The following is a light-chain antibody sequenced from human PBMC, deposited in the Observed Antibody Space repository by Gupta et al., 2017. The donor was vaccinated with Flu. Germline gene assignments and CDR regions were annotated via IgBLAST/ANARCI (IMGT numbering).Light chain of an antibody. CDR1: KLGDKY. CDR2: QDS. Sequence: SYELTQPPSVSVSPGQTASITCSGDKLGDKYACWYQQKPGQSPVLVIYQDSKRPAGIPERFSGSNSGNTATLTIGGTQAMDEADYYCRAWDSSTGVFGGGTKLTVL. J-gene: IGLJ2*01. V-gene: IGLV3-1*01. CDR3: RAWDSSTGV.